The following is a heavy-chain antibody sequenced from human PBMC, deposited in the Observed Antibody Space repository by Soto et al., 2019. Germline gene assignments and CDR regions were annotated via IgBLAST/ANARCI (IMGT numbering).Heavy chain of an antibody. CDR3: ARDLIGNFGTAYGMDV. CDR1: GLNFSGYA. CDR2: ITNSGSSI. D-gene: IGHD1-7*01. V-gene: IGHV3-48*02. J-gene: IGHJ6*02. Sequence: GSLRLSCAASGLNFSGYAINGVRKAQGQGLEWVSYITNSGSSIYYADSVKGRFTISRDNAKNSLYLQMSSLRDEDTAVYYCARDLIGNFGTAYGMDVWGQGTTVTVSS.